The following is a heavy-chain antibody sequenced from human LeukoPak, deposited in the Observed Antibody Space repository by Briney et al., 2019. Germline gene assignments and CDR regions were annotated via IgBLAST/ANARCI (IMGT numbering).Heavy chain of an antibody. V-gene: IGHV3-53*01. CDR3: ARDQDGDYLFDY. CDR2: IYSGGST. J-gene: IGHJ4*02. Sequence: QSGGSLRLSCAASGFTVSSNYMSWVRQAPGKGLERVSVIYSGGSTYYADSVKGRFTISRDNSKSTLYLQMNSLRAEDTAVYYCARDQDGDYLFDYWGQGTLVTVSS. D-gene: IGHD4-17*01. CDR1: GFTVSSNY.